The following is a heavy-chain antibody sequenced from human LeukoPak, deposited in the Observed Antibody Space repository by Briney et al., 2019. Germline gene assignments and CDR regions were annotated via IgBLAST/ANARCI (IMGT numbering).Heavy chain of an antibody. CDR1: GFTFNTYN. Sequence: GGSLRLSCAASGFTFNTYNMNWVRQAPGKGLEWVSSISTSSSYIYYADSVKGRFTISRDNAKKSLYLQMSSLRAEDTAVYYCARDHELYCSGGSCSRMDVWGKGTTVTISS. V-gene: IGHV3-21*01. CDR3: ARDHELYCSGGSCSRMDV. D-gene: IGHD2-15*01. CDR2: ISTSSSYI. J-gene: IGHJ6*03.